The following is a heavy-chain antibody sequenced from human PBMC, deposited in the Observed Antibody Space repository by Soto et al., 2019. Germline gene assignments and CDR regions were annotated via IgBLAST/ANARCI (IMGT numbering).Heavy chain of an antibody. J-gene: IGHJ2*01. V-gene: IGHV1-69*12. D-gene: IGHD2-21*02. CDR2: IIPIFGTA. Sequence: QVQLVQSGAEVKKPGSSVKVSCKASGGTFSSYAISWVRQATGQGLEWMGGIIPIFGTANYAQTFQGRVTITADESTSTAYMELSSLRSEDTAVYYCAMASRGYYGGDCYYWYFDLLGRGTLVTVSS. CDR1: GGTFSSYA. CDR3: AMASRGYYGGDCYYWYFDL.